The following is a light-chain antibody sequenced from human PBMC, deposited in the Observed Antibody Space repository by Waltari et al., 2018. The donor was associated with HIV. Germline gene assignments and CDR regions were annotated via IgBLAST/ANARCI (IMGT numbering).Light chain of an antibody. CDR3: HVWDSSRGRWV. V-gene: IGLV3-21*04. CDR2: FNS. Sequence: SYVLTQPPSVSVAPGETAKITCVEDNLGGETVHWYQKKPCQAPVLVIYFNSGRPSGIPERFSGSISGNTATLTSGRVEAGDEADYYCHVWDSSRGRWVFGGGTKLTVL. CDR1: NLGGET. J-gene: IGLJ3*02.